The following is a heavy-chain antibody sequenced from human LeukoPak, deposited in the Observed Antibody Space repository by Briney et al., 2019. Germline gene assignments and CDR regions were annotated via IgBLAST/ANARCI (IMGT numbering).Heavy chain of an antibody. J-gene: IGHJ5*02. V-gene: IGHV3-9*01. CDR1: GFSFDDYA. D-gene: IGHD3-22*01. CDR2: ISWNSGSV. CDR3: VKDSTANHDSREHWLDP. Sequence: GRSLRLSCVVSGFSFDDYAMHWVRQRPGKGLEWVSGISWNSGSVGYAESVKGRFTVSRESAKNSLYLEMNSLTTEDTALYYCVKDSTANHDSREHWLDPWGQGTLVTVSS.